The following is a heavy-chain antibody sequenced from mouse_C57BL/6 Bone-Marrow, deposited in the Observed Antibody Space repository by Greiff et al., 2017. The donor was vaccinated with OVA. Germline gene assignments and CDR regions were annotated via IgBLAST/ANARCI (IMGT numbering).Heavy chain of an antibody. Sequence: QVQLQQSGPELVKPGASVKISCKASGYAFSSSWMNWVKQRPGKGLEWIGRIYPGDGDTNYNGKFKGKATLTADKSSSTAYMQLSSLTSEDSAVYFCARSEVYYFDYWGQGTTLTVSS. V-gene: IGHV1-82*01. CDR1: GYAFSSSW. CDR2: IYPGDGDT. J-gene: IGHJ2*01. CDR3: ARSEVYYFDY.